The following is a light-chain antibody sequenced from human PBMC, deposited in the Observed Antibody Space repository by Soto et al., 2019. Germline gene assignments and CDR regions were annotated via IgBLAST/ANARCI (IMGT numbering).Light chain of an antibody. V-gene: IGKV3-15*01. CDR3: QQYHHLTHT. CDR1: QSVSSN. Sequence: EVVMTQSPATLSVSPGERATLSCRASQSVSSNLVWYQQKPGQAPRLLIYSASTRATGIPARFSGTGSGTEFTLTISSLQSEDFAVYYCQQYHHLTHTFGGGTRVEIK. CDR2: SAS. J-gene: IGKJ4*01.